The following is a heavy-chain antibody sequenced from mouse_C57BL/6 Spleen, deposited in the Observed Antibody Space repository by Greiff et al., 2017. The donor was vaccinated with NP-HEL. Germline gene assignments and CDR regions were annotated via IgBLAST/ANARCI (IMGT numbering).Heavy chain of an antibody. CDR2: IDPSDSYT. CDR1: GYTFTSYW. CDR3: ARDYGNYEFAY. V-gene: IGHV1-59*01. D-gene: IGHD2-1*01. J-gene: IGHJ3*01. Sequence: VQLQQPGAELVRPGTSVKLSCKASGYTFTSYWMHWVKQRPGQGLEWIGVIDPSDSYTNYNQKFKGKATLTVDTSSSTAYMQLSSLTSEDSAVYYCARDYGNYEFAYWGQGTLVTVSA.